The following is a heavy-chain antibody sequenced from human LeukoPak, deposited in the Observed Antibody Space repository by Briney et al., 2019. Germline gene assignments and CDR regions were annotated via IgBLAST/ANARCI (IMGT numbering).Heavy chain of an antibody. D-gene: IGHD3-22*01. CDR3: ARVVNEKINSGYYSDY. Sequence: GGSLRLSCAASGFTFSSYGMHWVRQAPGKGLEWVACIRYDGSNKYYADSVKGRVTISRDNAQNSLYLQMDSLRAEDTAVYYCARVVNEKINSGYYSDYWGQGTLVTVSS. J-gene: IGHJ4*02. CDR1: GFTFSSYG. V-gene: IGHV3-30*02. CDR2: IRYDGSNK.